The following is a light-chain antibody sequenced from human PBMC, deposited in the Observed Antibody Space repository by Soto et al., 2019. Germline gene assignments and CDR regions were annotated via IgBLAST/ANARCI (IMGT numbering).Light chain of an antibody. J-gene: IGLJ2*01. V-gene: IGLV1-47*02. CDR1: TSNIGSNF. CDR2: SSD. CDR3: AAWDDSLRGVV. Sequence: QSVLTQPPSASETPGQRVTISCSGSTSNIGSNFVYWYQQLPGAAPKLLVYSSDQRPSGVPDRFSGSKSGTSASLAISGLRSEDEGDYYCAAWDDSLRGVVFGGGTKLTVL.